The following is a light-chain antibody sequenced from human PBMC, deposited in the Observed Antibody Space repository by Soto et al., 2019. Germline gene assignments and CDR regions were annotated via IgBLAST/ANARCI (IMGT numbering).Light chain of an antibody. V-gene: IGKV2D-29*01. J-gene: IGKJ4*01. CDR3: MQSIQLPIT. Sequence: DVVLTQTPRSLSVTPGQPASISCKSSQSLLYSDGRTYVYWYLQKPGQPPQLLIHEVSNRFSGVRDRVSGSGSGTDFTLKISRVEAEDVGVYYCMQSIQLPITFGGGTNVEIK. CDR2: EVS. CDR1: QSLLYSDGRTY.